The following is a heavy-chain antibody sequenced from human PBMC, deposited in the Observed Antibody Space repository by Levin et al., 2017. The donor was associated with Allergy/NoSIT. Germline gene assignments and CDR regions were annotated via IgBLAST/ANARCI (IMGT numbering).Heavy chain of an antibody. V-gene: IGHV3-49*03. J-gene: IGHJ4*02. CDR3: TRDPNKYSSSWYPLY. D-gene: IGHD6-13*01. CDR2: ISSKTYGGTT. Sequence: PGGSLRLSCTTSGFTFGDYAMSWFRQAPGKGLEWVSFISSKTYGGTTEYAASVKGRFAISRDDSKSIAYLQMNSLKTEDTAVYYCTRDPNKYSSSWYPLYWGQGTLVTVSS. CDR1: GFTFGDYA.